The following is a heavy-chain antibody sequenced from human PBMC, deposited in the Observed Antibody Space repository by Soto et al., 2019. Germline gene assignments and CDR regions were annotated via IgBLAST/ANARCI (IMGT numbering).Heavy chain of an antibody. D-gene: IGHD6-13*01. CDR2: ISYDGSNK. CDR1: GFTFSSYG. V-gene: IGHV3-30*18. CDR3: AKDGFVYSSSWYTNWFDP. Sequence: QVQLVESGGGVVQSGRSLRLSCAASGFTFSSYGMHWVRQAPGKGLEWVAVISYDGSNKYYADSVKGRFTISRDNSKNTLYLQMNSLRAEDTAVYYCAKDGFVYSSSWYTNWFDPWGQGTLVTVSS. J-gene: IGHJ5*02.